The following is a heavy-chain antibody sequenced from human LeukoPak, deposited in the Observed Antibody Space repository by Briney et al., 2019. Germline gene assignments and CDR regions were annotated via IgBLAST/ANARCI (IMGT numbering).Heavy chain of an antibody. CDR1: GFTFDDYA. J-gene: IGHJ6*03. CDR2: ISWNSGTI. V-gene: IGHV3-9*01. D-gene: IGHD3-16*01. Sequence: PGRSLRLSCAASGFTFDDYAMHWVRQAPGKGLEGVSGISWNSGTIGYADSVKGRFTISRDNARNSLYLQMNSLRAEDTALYYCAKDAGGFYYYYMGVWGKGTTVTISS. CDR3: AKDAGGFYYYYMGV.